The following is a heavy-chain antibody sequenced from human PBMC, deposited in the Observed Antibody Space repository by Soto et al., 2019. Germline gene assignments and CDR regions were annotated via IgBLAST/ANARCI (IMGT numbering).Heavy chain of an antibody. V-gene: IGHV3-30*18. J-gene: IGHJ6*02. Sequence: PGGSLRLSCAASGFTFSSYGMHWVRQAPGKGLEWVAVISYDGSNKYYADSVKGRFTISRDNSKNTLYLQMNSLRAEDTAVYYCAKDEGRRLNYDFLFANYYGMDVWGQGTTVTVSS. CDR3: AKDEGRRLNYDFLFANYYGMDV. CDR1: GFTFSSYG. D-gene: IGHD3-3*01. CDR2: ISYDGSNK.